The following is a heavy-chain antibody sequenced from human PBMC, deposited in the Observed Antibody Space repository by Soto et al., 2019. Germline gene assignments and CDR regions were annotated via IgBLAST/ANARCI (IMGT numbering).Heavy chain of an antibody. CDR1: GGTFSSYA. CDR3: AREDSSGADASHPPMVDA. Sequence: SVKVSCKASGGTFSSYAISWVRQAPGQGLEWMGGIIPIFGTANYAQKFQGRVTITADESTSTAYMELSSLRSEDTAVYYCAREDSSGADASHPPMVDAWGQGTLVTVSS. D-gene: IGHD6-19*01. CDR2: IIPIFGTA. J-gene: IGHJ5*02. V-gene: IGHV1-69*01.